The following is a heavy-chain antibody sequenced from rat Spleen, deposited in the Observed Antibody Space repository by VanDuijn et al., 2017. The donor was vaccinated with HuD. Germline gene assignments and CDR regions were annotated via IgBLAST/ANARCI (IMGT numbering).Heavy chain of an antibody. CDR1: GFTFSDYY. CDR2: ISDDGSTT. Sequence: EVQLVESGGGLVQPGRSLTLSCVASGFTFSDYYMAWVRQAPTRGLEWVASISDDGSTTYYRDSVKGRFTISRDNAKRTLYLQMDSLRSEDTATYYCASRDYWGQGVMVTVSS. J-gene: IGHJ2*01. V-gene: IGHV5-7*01. CDR3: ASRDY.